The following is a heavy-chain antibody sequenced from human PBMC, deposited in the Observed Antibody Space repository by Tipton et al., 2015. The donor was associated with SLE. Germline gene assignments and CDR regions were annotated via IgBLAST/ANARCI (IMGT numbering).Heavy chain of an antibody. V-gene: IGHV3-9*01. D-gene: IGHD3-10*01. J-gene: IGHJ3*02. CDR1: GFAFDDYA. CDR2: ISWNRGSI. Sequence: VQLVQSGGGLVQPGRSLRLSCAASGFAFDDYAMHWVRQAPGKGLEWVSGISWNRGSIVYADSVKGRFTISRDNAKNSLYLQMNSLRAEDTALYYCAKDIIPTMVRGEGAFDIWGQGTMVTVSS. CDR3: AKDIIPTMVRGEGAFDI.